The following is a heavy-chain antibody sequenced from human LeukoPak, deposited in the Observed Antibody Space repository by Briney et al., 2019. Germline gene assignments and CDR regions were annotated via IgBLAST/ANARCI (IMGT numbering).Heavy chain of an antibody. CDR1: GGSISSGGYS. Sequence: SQTLSLTCAVSGGSISSGGYSWSWIRQPPGKGLEWIGYIYHSGSTYYNPSLKSRVTISVDRSKNQFSLKLSSVTAADTAVYYCASYCSNTSCYYSDAFDIWGQGTMVTVSS. J-gene: IGHJ3*02. D-gene: IGHD2-2*01. V-gene: IGHV4-30-2*01. CDR3: ASYCSNTSCYYSDAFDI. CDR2: IYHSGST.